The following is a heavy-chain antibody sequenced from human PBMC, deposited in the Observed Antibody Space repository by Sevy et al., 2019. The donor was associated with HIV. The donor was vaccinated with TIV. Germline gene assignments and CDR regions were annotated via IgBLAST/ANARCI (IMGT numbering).Heavy chain of an antibody. CDR1: GFTFSVYE. V-gene: IGHV3-48*03. Sequence: GGSLRLSCAASGFTFSVYEMNWVRQAPGKGLEWIAYISSPPNTIYYADSVRGRFTISRDNAKNSLYLQMNTLRAEDTAVYYCARAQQVTMLVVIGGLYFDFWGQGTLVTVSS. J-gene: IGHJ4*02. CDR3: ARAQQVTMLVVIGGLYFDF. D-gene: IGHD3-22*01. CDR2: ISSPPNTI.